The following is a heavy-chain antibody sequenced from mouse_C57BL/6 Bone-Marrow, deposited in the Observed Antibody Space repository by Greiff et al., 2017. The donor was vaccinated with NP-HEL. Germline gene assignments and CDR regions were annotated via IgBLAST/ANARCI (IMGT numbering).Heavy chain of an antibody. V-gene: IGHV1-19*01. CDR1: GYTFTDYY. CDR3: ASGDY. Sequence: EVQLVESGPVPVKPGASVKMSCKASGYTFTDYYMNWVKQSHGKSVEWIGVINPYNGGTSYNQKLKGKATLTVDKSSSTAYMELNSLTSEDSAVYYCASGDYWGQGTTLTVCS. CDR2: INPYNGGT. J-gene: IGHJ2*01.